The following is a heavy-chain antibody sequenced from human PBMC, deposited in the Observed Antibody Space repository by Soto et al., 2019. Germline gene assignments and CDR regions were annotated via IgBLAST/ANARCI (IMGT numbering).Heavy chain of an antibody. Sequence: SGPTLVNPTETLTLTCTVSGFSLSNARMGVSWIRQPPGKALEWLAHIFSNDEKSYSTSLKSRLTISKDTSKSQVVLTMTNMDPVDTATYYRARILVGYCSSTSCYGSYYYYYMDVWGKGTTVTVSS. V-gene: IGHV2-26*01. CDR3: ARILVGYCSSTSCYGSYYYYYMDV. CDR2: IFSNDEK. CDR1: GFSLSNARMG. D-gene: IGHD2-2*03. J-gene: IGHJ6*03.